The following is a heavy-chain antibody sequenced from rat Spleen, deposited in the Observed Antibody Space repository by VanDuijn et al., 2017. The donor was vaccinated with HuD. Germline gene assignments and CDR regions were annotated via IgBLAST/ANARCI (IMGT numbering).Heavy chain of an antibody. J-gene: IGHJ2*01. CDR3: ARERFGVDY. D-gene: IGHD4-3*01. CDR2: INKDSRTI. Sequence: EVKLVESGGGLVQPGRSLKLSCAASGFNFNDYWMGWVRQAPGKGLEWIGEINKDSRTIKYTPSLKDKFTISRDNAQNTLYLQMSKLGSEDTAIYYCARERFGVDYWGQGVMVTVSS. V-gene: IGHV4-2*01. CDR1: GFNFNDYW.